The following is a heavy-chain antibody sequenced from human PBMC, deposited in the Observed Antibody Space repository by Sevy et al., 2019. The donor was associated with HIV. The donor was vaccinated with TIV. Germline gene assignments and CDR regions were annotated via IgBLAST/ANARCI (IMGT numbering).Heavy chain of an antibody. D-gene: IGHD4-17*01. CDR1: GFTFSTYG. CDR2: MWFDGSNT. J-gene: IGHJ4*02. V-gene: IGHV3-33*01. CDR3: ARDLEFYDYGDYGPAFMPDY. Sequence: GGSLRLSCAASGFTFSTYGMLWVRQAPGKGLEWVAVMWFDGSNTYYADSVKGRFTISRDIAKNTLHLQMNSLRAEDTAVYYSARDLEFYDYGDYGPAFMPDYWGQGTLVTVSS.